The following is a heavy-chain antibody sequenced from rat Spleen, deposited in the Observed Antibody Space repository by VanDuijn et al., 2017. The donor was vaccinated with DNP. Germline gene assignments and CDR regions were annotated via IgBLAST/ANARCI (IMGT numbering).Heavy chain of an antibody. J-gene: IGHJ1*01. CDR3: ARHRGGAFAGYFDF. CDR2: IWFNGNT. Sequence: QVQLKESGPGLVQPSQTLSLTCTVSGFSLSSYGVIWVRQPPGTGLEWMGIIWFNGNTHYNSALKSRLSISRDPSKSQVFLKTNSLQPEDTGTYYCARHRGGAFAGYFDFWGPGTMVTVSS. V-gene: IGHV2-13*01. CDR1: GFSLSSYG. D-gene: IGHD1-11*01.